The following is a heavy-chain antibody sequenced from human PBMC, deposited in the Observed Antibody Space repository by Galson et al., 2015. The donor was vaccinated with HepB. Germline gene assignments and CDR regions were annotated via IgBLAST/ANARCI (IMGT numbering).Heavy chain of an antibody. D-gene: IGHD4-17*01. Sequence: PALVKPTQTLTLTCTFSGFTLNTSGMCVSWIRQPPGKALEWLALIDWDDDKYYSTSLKTRLTISKDTSKNQVVLRMTKMDPVDTATYYCARTLYGDYAKGVFDFWGQGTLVTVSS. V-gene: IGHV2-70*01. CDR2: IDWDDDK. CDR1: GFTLNTSGMC. CDR3: ARTLYGDYAKGVFDF. J-gene: IGHJ4*02.